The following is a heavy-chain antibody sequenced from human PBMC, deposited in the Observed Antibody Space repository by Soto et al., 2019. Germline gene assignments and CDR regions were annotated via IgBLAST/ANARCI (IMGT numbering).Heavy chain of an antibody. Sequence: TLPLTCTFSGGSISSCGYYWSWIRQHPGRSLEWIGYIYYSGSTYYNPSLNSRVTISVDTSKNQFSLKLSSVTAADTAVYYCARDFGGKSDAYDIWGQGTMVTVSS. D-gene: IGHD2-15*01. CDR1: GGSISSCGYY. CDR2: IYYSGST. CDR3: ARDFGGKSDAYDI. V-gene: IGHV4-31*03. J-gene: IGHJ3*02.